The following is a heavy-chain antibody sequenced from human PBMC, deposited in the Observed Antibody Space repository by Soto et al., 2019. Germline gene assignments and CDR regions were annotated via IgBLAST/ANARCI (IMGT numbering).Heavy chain of an antibody. CDR1: GYTFTDNG. Sequence: ASVKVSCKASGYTFTDNGVSWMRQAPGQGLEWMGWINPNNGNTKYAQNFQGRVTMTTDTSTSTAYVELRSLRSDDTAMYYCARSSISGIFYYYYWGQGTLVTVSS. D-gene: IGHD3-10*01. J-gene: IGHJ4*02. CDR3: ARSSISGIFYYYY. CDR2: INPNNGNT. V-gene: IGHV1-18*01.